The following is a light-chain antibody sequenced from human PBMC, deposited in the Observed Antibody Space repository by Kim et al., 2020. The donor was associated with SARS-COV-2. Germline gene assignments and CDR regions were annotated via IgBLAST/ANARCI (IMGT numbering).Light chain of an antibody. CDR3: ISDTPSSTWV. J-gene: IGLJ3*02. Sequence: QRDTVSLTGASNDIGRNDYVSWNQQHPVKPPKLIIYDATHRPSGVSHRFAGAKSGNTASLTISGLQAEDEADYYCISDTPSSTWVFGGGTKLTVL. CDR1: SNDIGRNDY. V-gene: IGLV2-14*03. CDR2: DAT.